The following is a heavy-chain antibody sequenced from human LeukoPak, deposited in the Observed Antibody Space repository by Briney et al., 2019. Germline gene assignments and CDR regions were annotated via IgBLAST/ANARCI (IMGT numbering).Heavy chain of an antibody. J-gene: IGHJ4*02. CDR2: ISSSSNTI. D-gene: IGHD2-15*01. CDR3: ARQDCSGGSCYSIPFDY. V-gene: IGHV3-48*02. CDR1: GFSFSTYT. Sequence: GGSLRLSCAASGFSFSTYTMNWVRQAPGKGLDWVSYISSSSNTIYYADSVKGRFTISRDNARNSLYLQMHSLRDEDTAVYYCARQDCSGGSCYSIPFDYWGQGTLVTASS.